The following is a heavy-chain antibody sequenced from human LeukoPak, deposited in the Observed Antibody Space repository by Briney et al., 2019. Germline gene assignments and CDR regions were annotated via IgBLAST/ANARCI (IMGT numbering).Heavy chain of an antibody. D-gene: IGHD4-23*01. J-gene: IGHJ6*03. Sequence: GGSLRLSCAASGFTFSNYAINWVRQAPGKGLEWVSGISGTGRSTYSADSVKGRFIISRDNSKNTLYLQMNSLRAEDTAVYYCAKGSGGNYYYYYYYMDVWGKGTTVTVSS. V-gene: IGHV3-23*01. CDR2: ISGTGRST. CDR3: AKGSGGNYYYYYYYMDV. CDR1: GFTFSNYA.